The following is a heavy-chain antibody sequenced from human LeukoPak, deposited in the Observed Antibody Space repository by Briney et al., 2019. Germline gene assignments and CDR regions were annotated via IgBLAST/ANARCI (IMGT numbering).Heavy chain of an antibody. Sequence: PGGSLRLSCAASGFTVSSNYMSWVRKAPGKGLEWVSVIYSGGSTYYADSVKGRFTISRDNSKNTLYLQMNSLRAEDTAVYYCARADHWGSLIAYWGQGTLVTVSS. J-gene: IGHJ4*02. D-gene: IGHD7-27*01. V-gene: IGHV3-66*01. CDR3: ARADHWGSLIAY. CDR2: IYSGGST. CDR1: GFTVSSNY.